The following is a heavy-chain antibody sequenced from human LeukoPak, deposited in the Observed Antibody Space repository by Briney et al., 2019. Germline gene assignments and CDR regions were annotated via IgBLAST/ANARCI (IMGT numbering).Heavy chain of an antibody. CDR1: GFTFSSYG. CDR2: ISGSGGST. CDR3: AKAVGGYSYGYVDY. V-gene: IGHV3-23*01. D-gene: IGHD5-18*01. Sequence: SGGSLRLSCAASGFTFSSYGMSWVRQAPGKGLEWVSAISGSGGSTYYADSVKGRFTISRDNSKNTLYLQMNSLRAEDTAVYYCAKAVGGYSYGYVDYWGQGTLVTVSS. J-gene: IGHJ4*02.